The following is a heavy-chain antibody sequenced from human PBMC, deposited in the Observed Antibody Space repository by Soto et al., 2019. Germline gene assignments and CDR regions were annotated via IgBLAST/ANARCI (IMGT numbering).Heavy chain of an antibody. J-gene: IGHJ6*02. D-gene: IGHD6-6*01. Sequence: QVQLVQSGAEVKKPGASVKVSCKASGYTFTSYYMHWVRQAPGQGLEWMGIINPSGGSTSYAQKFQGRGTMTRDASTSTVYMELSSLRSEDTAVYYCARDLRIAAALDVWGQGTTVTVSS. CDR3: ARDLRIAAALDV. CDR2: INPSGGST. V-gene: IGHV1-46*01. CDR1: GYTFTSYY.